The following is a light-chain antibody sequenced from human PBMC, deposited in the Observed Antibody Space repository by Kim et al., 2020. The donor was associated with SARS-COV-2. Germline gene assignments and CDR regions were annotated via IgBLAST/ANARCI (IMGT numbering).Light chain of an antibody. Sequence: ASVGGPVTITCQASQDITYYLNWYQQKPGKAPNLLIYDASNLETGVPSRFSGSGSGTDFTFTISSLQPEDFATYYCQQYHGLPITFGQGTRLEIK. CDR3: QQYHGLPIT. V-gene: IGKV1-33*01. CDR1: QDITYY. J-gene: IGKJ5*01. CDR2: DAS.